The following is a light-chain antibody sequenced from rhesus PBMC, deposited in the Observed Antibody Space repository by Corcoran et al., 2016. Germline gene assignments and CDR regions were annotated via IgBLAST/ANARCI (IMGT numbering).Light chain of an antibody. CDR3: KQHNSYPRT. V-gene: IGKV1-33*02. J-gene: IGKJ1*01. CDR2: AAS. CDR1: QGISSW. Sequence: DIQMTQSPSSLSASVGDRVTITCQASQGISSWLAWYQQKPGKAPKLLIYAASILQSGVPSRLSGSGSGTDFTLTISSLHPENFATYYCKQHNSYPRTFGQGAKVEIK.